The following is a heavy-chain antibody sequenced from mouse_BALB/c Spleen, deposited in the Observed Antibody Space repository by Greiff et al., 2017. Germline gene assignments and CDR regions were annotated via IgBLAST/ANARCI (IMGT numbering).Heavy chain of an antibody. CDR1: GYSFTSYW. Sequence: QVQLQQSGPQLVRPGASVKISCKASGYSFTSYWMHWAKQRPGQGLEWIGMIDPSDSETRLNQKFKDKATLTVDKSSSTAYMQLSSPTSEDSAVYYCARTGNYYAMDYWGQGTSVTVSS. D-gene: IGHD2-1*01. CDR3: ARTGNYYAMDY. CDR2: IDPSDSET. J-gene: IGHJ4*01. V-gene: IGHV1S127*01.